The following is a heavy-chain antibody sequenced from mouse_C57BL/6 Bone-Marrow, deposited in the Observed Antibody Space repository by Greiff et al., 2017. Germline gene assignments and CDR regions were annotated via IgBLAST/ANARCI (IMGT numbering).Heavy chain of an antibody. CDR3: ARTLVGVFAY. D-gene: IGHD2-1*01. J-gene: IGHJ3*01. CDR1: GYTFTSYT. CDR2: INPSSGYT. V-gene: IGHV1-4*01. Sequence: QVQLQQSGAELARPGASVKMSCKASGYTFTSYTMHWVKQRPGQGLEWIGYINPSSGYTKYNQKFKDKATLTAGKSSSTAYMQLSSLTSEDSAVYYCARTLVGVFAYWGQGTLVTVSA.